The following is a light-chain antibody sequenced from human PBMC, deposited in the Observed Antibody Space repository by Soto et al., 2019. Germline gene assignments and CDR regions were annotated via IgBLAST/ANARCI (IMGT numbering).Light chain of an antibody. CDR1: QSVSSSY. Sequence: EIVLTHSPGTLSLSPWEIATLSCGASQSVSSSYLAWYQQKPGQAPRLLIYGASSRATGIPDRFSGSGSGTDFTLIINRLDPEDSAVYYCQHNGRSFGQGTRLEIK. CDR2: GAS. CDR3: QHNGRS. V-gene: IGKV3-20*01. J-gene: IGKJ5*01.